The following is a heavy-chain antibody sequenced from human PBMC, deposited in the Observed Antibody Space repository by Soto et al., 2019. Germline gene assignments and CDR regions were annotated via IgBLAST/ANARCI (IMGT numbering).Heavy chain of an antibody. Sequence: QVQLQESGPGLAKPSETLTLTCTVSGDSISDYYWGWIRQPPGKGLEWIGYISFSGSTSYNPSLRRRVTMSVDTCNNQFALTLSSVTAADTAVYYCARHAIGDDYYYYMDVWGRGTPVTVSS. CDR2: ISFSGST. CDR3: ARHAIGDDYYYYMDV. CDR1: GDSISDYY. D-gene: IGHD2-2*02. V-gene: IGHV4-59*08. J-gene: IGHJ6*03.